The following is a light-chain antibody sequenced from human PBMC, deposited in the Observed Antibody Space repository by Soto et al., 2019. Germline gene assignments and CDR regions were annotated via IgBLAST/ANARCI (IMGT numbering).Light chain of an antibody. CDR1: SSDVGSYNL. Sequence: QSALTQPASVSGSPGQSITISCTGTSSDVGSYNLVSWYQQHPGKAPKLMIYEGSKRPSGVSNRFSGSKSGNTASLTISGLQAEEEADYYCCSYAGSSTPPWVFGGGTKLTVL. J-gene: IGLJ3*02. CDR3: CSYAGSSTPPWV. CDR2: EGS. V-gene: IGLV2-23*01.